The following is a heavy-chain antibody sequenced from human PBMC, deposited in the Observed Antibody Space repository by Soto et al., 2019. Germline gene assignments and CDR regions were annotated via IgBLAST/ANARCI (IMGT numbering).Heavy chain of an antibody. V-gene: IGHV3-30-3*01. CDR2: ISYDGSNK. Sequence: QVQLVESGGGVVQPGRSLRLSCAASGFTFSSYAMHWVRQAPGKGLEWVAVISYDGSNKYYADSVKGRFTISRDNSKNTLYLQMNSLRAEDTAVYYCARVGPRSMANCDYWGQGTLVTVSS. J-gene: IGHJ4*02. CDR1: GFTFSSYA. CDR3: ARVGPRSMANCDY.